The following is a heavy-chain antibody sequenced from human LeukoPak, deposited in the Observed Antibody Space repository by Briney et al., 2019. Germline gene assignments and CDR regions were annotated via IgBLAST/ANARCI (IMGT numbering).Heavy chain of an antibody. J-gene: IGHJ4*02. V-gene: IGHV1-18*01. CDR3: ARDTFHYFDY. Sequence: ASVKVSCKSSGYTFTSYGISLVRQAPGQGLERMGWISAYYGNTNYAQKLQGRVTMTRDTSTSTVYMELSSLRSEDTAVYYCARDTFHYFDYWGQGTLVTVSS. CDR1: GYTFTSYG. D-gene: IGHD2/OR15-2a*01. CDR2: ISAYYGNT.